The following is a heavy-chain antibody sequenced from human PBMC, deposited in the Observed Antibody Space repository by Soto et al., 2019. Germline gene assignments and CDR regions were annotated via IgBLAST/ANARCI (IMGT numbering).Heavy chain of an antibody. Sequence: QVQLVQSGAEVEKPGASVKISCKASGYSFTSQYVHWVRQAPGQGLEWMGIINPNGGSTTYAQKFQGRGPLTRETSTSTAHTELSTPTSGDTALYSCARGRGPRPGGGGTEPLDIWGQGTMVTVAS. CDR1: GYSFTSQY. D-gene: IGHD3-16*01. V-gene: IGHV1-46*03. J-gene: IGHJ3*02. CDR2: INPNGGST. CDR3: ARGRGPRPGGGGTEPLDI.